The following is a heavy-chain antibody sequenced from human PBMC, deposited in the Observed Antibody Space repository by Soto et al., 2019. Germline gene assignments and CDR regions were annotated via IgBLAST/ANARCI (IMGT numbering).Heavy chain of an antibody. CDR3: ARDITMIVRKGYFDY. CDR2: IIPIFGTA. CDR1: GGTFSSYA. V-gene: IGHV1-69*13. Sequence: ASVKVSCKASGGTFSSYAISWVRQAPGQGLEWMGGIIPIFGTANYAQKFQGRVTITADESTSTAYMELSSLRSEDTAVYYCARDITMIVRKGYFDYWGQGTLVTVSS. D-gene: IGHD3-22*01. J-gene: IGHJ4*02.